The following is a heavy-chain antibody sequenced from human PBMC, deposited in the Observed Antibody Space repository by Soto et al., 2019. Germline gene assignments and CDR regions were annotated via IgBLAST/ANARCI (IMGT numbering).Heavy chain of an antibody. CDR3: ANHYHDYGDYGYFQH. CDR2: ISYDGSNK. Sequence: GGSLRLSCAASGFTFSSYGMHWVRQAPGKGLEWVAVISYDGSNKYYADSVKGRFTISRDNSKNTLYLQMNSLRAEDTAVYYCANHYHDYGDYGYFQHWGQGTLVTVSS. D-gene: IGHD4-17*01. V-gene: IGHV3-30*18. CDR1: GFTFSSYG. J-gene: IGHJ1*01.